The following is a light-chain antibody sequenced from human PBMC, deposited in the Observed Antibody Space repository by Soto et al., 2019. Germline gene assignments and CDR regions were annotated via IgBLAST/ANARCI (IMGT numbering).Light chain of an antibody. J-gene: IGLJ3*02. Sequence: QSVLTQPPSASGSSGQSVTISCTGTSIDVGGYNYVSWYQQYPGRAPKLMIYEVTKRPSGVPDRFSGSKSGNTASLTVSGLQAEDEADYYCSSYAASNNFYFVFGGGTKLTVL. CDR1: SIDVGGYNY. CDR3: SSYAASNNFYFV. V-gene: IGLV2-8*01. CDR2: EVT.